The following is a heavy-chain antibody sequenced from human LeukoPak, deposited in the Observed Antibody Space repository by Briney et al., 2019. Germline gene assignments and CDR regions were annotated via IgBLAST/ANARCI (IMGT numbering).Heavy chain of an antibody. Sequence: GASVKVSCKASGGTFSSYAISWVRQAPGQGLEWMGWINPNSGGTNYAQKFQGRVTMTRDTSISTAYMELSRLRSDDTAVYYCARGDHSPKFYYYYMDVWGKGTTVTVSS. D-gene: IGHD6-13*01. J-gene: IGHJ6*03. CDR3: ARGDHSPKFYYYYMDV. V-gene: IGHV1-2*02. CDR1: GGTFSSYA. CDR2: INPNSGGT.